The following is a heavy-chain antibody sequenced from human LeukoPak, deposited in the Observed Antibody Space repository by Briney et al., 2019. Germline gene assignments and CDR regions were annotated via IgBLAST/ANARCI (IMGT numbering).Heavy chain of an antibody. CDR3: AKGSRGFSVAYYFDY. CDR2: ISGSGGST. J-gene: IGHJ4*02. D-gene: IGHD6-19*01. V-gene: IGHV3-23*01. Sequence: GGSLRLSCAASGFTFSSYAMSWARQAPGKGLEWASAISGSGGSTYYADSVKGRFTISRDNSKNTLYLQMNSLRAEDTAVYYCAKGSRGFSVAYYFDYWGQGTLVTVSS. CDR1: GFTFSSYA.